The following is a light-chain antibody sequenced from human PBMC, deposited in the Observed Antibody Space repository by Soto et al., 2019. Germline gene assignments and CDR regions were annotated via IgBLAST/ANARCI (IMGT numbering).Light chain of an antibody. CDR1: QSVYNN. CDR3: QQSFRTPLT. V-gene: IGKV3-15*01. Sequence: EIVMTQSPATLSVSPGERATLSCRASQSVYNNLAWYQQKPGQAPRLLIYGASTRATGIPARFSGSGSGTEFTLTISSLQSEDFAVYYCQQSFRTPLTFGQGTKLEI. J-gene: IGKJ2*01. CDR2: GAS.